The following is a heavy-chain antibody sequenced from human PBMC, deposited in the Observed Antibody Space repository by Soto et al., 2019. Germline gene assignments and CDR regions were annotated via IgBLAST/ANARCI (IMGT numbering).Heavy chain of an antibody. Sequence: SQTLSLTCVIPGDSVSSNTASWNWIRQSPSRGLEWLGRTYFRSKWYNDYAVSVKSRIIINPDTSNNQFSLQLNSVTPEDTAVYFCAKGDNLGPKTGYAFDPWGQGIMVTVSS. D-gene: IGHD5-12*01. CDR3: AKGDNLGPKTGYAFDP. CDR1: GDSVSSNTAS. CDR2: TYFRSKWYN. V-gene: IGHV6-1*01. J-gene: IGHJ5*02.